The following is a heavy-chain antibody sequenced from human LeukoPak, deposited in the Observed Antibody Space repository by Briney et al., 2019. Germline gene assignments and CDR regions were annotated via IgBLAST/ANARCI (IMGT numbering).Heavy chain of an antibody. J-gene: IGHJ3*02. CDR3: AREGSEHAFDI. CDR2: IKEDGSEK. Sequence: GGSLRLSCAASGFSFSKYYMSWVRQAPGKGLEWVANIKEDGSEKYYVDSVKGRFTISRDNAKNSLYLQMNSLRAEDTAVYYCAREGSEHAFDIWGQGTMVTVSS. V-gene: IGHV3-7*01. CDR1: GFSFSKYY.